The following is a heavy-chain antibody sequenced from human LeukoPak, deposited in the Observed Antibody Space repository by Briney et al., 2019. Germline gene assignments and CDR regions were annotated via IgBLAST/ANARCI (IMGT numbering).Heavy chain of an antibody. Sequence: PGGSLRLSCAGSGFTFDYYGMTWVRQAPGKGLEWVSGINWNGGSTDYADSVNGRFTISRDNAKNSLYLQMNSLRAEDTALYYCARDRYYDTSGXLDXWGQXXLVTX. CDR1: GFTFDYYG. J-gene: IGHJ4*02. CDR3: ARDRYYDTSGXLDX. D-gene: IGHD3-22*01. CDR2: INWNGGST. V-gene: IGHV3-20*04.